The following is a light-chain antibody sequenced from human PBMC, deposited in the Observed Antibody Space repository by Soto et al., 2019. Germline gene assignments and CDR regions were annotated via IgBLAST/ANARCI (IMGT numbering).Light chain of an antibody. Sequence: QSVLTQPASVSGSPGQSITISCSGTRSDIGSYNYVAWYQQFPGKTPKILIYGVSNRPSGVSSRFSGSKSGNTASLTTSGLQAEEEADYYCISYTGSSTSYVFGSGTKVTV. CDR2: GVS. V-gene: IGLV2-14*01. CDR3: ISYTGSSTSYV. CDR1: RSDIGSYNY. J-gene: IGLJ1*01.